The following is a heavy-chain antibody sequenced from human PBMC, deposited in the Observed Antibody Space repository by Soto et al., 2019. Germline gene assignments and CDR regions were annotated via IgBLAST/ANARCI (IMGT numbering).Heavy chain of an antibody. D-gene: IGHD3-10*01. CDR1: GGSFRSYY. CDR3: AVLNFAALSPYNWFDP. J-gene: IGHJ5*02. Sequence: SETLSLTCAVYGGSFRSYYWNWIRQPPGKGLEWIGEINHRGSTNYNPSLKSRVTISADTSNNQFSLKLRSVTAADTAVYFCAVLNFAALSPYNWFDPWGQGTLVTVSS. V-gene: IGHV4-34*01. CDR2: INHRGST.